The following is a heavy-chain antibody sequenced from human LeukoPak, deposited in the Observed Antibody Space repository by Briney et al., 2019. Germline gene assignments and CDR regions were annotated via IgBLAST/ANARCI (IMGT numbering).Heavy chain of an antibody. D-gene: IGHD4-17*01. J-gene: IGHJ5*02. CDR1: GFTFSSYA. V-gene: IGHV3-30-3*01. CDR2: ISYDESNK. Sequence: GGSLRLSCAASGFTFSSYAMYWVRQAPGKGLEWVAVISYDESNKDYADSVKGRFTISRDNSKNTVYLQMNSLKTEDTAVYYCTTEHPYGSWGQGTLVTVSS. CDR3: TTEHPYGS.